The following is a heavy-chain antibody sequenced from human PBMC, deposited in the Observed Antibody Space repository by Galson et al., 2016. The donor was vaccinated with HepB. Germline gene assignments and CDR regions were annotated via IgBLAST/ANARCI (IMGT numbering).Heavy chain of an antibody. CDR3: ARGRGYNYGPPPYFDY. D-gene: IGHD5-18*01. J-gene: IGHJ4*02. V-gene: IGHV4-34*01. CDR1: GGSISDYY. Sequence: SETLSLTCAVHGGSISDYYWSWIRQSPDKGLEWIGEIHHSGSTKYDPSLKSRVTISVDASKKQLSLNLTSVTAADTAVYYCARGRGYNYGPPPYFDYWGQGTLVTVSS. CDR2: IHHSGST.